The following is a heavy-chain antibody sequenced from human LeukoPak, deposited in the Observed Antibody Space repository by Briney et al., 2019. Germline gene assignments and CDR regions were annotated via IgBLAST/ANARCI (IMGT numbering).Heavy chain of an antibody. Sequence: ASVKVSCKASGYTFTTYVMHWVRQAPGQRLEWMGWINAGNGNTKYSQKFQGRVTITRDTSASTAYMVLGSLRSEDTAVYYCARAFSVVVPTAIDYWGQGTLVTVSS. CDR3: ARAFSVVVPTAIDY. CDR2: INAGNGNT. D-gene: IGHD2-2*02. J-gene: IGHJ4*02. V-gene: IGHV1-3*01. CDR1: GYTFTTYV.